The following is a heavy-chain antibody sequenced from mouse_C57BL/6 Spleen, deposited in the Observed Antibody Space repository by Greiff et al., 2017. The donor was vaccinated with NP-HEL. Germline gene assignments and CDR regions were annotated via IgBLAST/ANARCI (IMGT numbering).Heavy chain of an antibody. J-gene: IGHJ4*01. D-gene: IGHD1-1*01. Sequence: VQLQQSGAELVKPGASVKLSCKASGYTFTSYWMQWVKQRPGQGLEWIGEIDPSDSYTNYNQKFKGKATLTVDTSSSTAYMQLSSLTSEDSAVYYCARGEYGSSYEEGYYYAMDYWGQGTSVTVSS. V-gene: IGHV1-50*01. CDR1: GYTFTSYW. CDR3: ARGEYGSSYEEGYYYAMDY. CDR2: IDPSDSYT.